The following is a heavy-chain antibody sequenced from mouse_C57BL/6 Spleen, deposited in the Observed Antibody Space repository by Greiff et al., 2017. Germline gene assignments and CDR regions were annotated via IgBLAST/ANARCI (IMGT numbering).Heavy chain of an antibody. D-gene: IGHD1-1*01. V-gene: IGHV5-17*01. CDR2: ISSGSSTI. Sequence: EVHLVESGGGLVKPGGSLKLSCAASGFTFSDYGMHWVRQAPEKGLEWVAYISSGSSTIYYADTVKGRFTISRDNAKNTLFLQMTSLRSEDTAMYYCARRNYYAPYYFDYWGQGTTLTVSS. CDR1: GFTFSDYG. CDR3: ARRNYYAPYYFDY. J-gene: IGHJ2*01.